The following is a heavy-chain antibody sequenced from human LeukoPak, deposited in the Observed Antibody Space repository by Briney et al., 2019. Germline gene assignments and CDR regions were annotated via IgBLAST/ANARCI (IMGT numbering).Heavy chain of an antibody. D-gene: IGHD3-22*01. V-gene: IGHV3-30*18. CDR3: AKDRTFSGSGYEYYFDY. J-gene: IGHJ4*02. CDR2: ISYDGSNK. Sequence: GGSLRLSCAASGFTFDNYGMHWVRQAPGKGLEWVAVISYDGSNKYYADSVKGRFTISRDNSKNTLYLQMNSLRAEDTAVYYCAKDRTFSGSGYEYYFDYWGQGTLVTVSS. CDR1: GFTFDNYG.